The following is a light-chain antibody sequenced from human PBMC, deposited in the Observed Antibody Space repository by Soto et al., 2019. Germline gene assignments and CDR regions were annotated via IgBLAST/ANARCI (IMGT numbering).Light chain of an antibody. CDR2: EVS. CDR1: SVDVGAYDF. CDR3: SSYTTTNTLWV. J-gene: IGLJ3*02. Sequence: QSALTQPHSVSGSPGQSVTISCTGTSVDVGAYDFVSWYQQHPGKAPKLIISEVSDRPSGISNRFSGSKSGYTASLTISGLQAEDEADYFCSSYTTTNTLWVFGGGTKLTVL. V-gene: IGLV2-14*01.